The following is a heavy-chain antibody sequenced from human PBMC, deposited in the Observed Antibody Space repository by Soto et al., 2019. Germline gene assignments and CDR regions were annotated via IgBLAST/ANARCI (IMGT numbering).Heavy chain of an antibody. J-gene: IGHJ4*02. D-gene: IGHD3-22*01. CDR2: IYYSGST. V-gene: IGHV4-59*08. CDR3: ARLSYYYDSSGYSPTFDY. CDR1: GGSISSYY. Sequence: PSETLSLTCTVSGGSISSYYWSWIRQPPGKGLEWIGYIYYSGSTNYNPSLKSRVTISVDTSKNQFSLKLSSVTAADTAVYYCARLSYYYDSSGYSPTFDYWGQGTLVTVSS.